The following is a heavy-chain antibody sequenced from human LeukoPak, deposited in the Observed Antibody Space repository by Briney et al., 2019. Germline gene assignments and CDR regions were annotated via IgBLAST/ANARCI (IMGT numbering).Heavy chain of an antibody. CDR2: IYPGDSDT. CDR1: GYSFTSYW. J-gene: IGHJ3*02. CDR3: ARRHLGDGHNNDAFDI. Sequence: GESLKISCKGSGYSFTSYWIGWVRQMPGKGLECMGIIYPGDSDTRYSPSFQGQVTISADKSISTAYLQWSSLKASDTAIYYCARRHLGDGHNNDAFDIWGQGTMVTVSS. D-gene: IGHD5-24*01. V-gene: IGHV5-51*01.